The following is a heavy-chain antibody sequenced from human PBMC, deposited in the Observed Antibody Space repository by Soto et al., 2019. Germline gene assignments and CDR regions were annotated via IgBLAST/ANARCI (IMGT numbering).Heavy chain of an antibody. CDR1: GFTFSSYS. V-gene: IGHV3-48*02. CDR3: ARDLPGYCTNGVCSIDY. CDR2: ISSSSSTI. D-gene: IGHD2-8*01. J-gene: IGHJ4*02. Sequence: GGSLRLSCAASGFTFSSYSMNWVRQAPGKGLEWVSYISSSSSTIYYADSVKGRFTISRDNAKNSLYLQMNSLRDEDTAVYYCARDLPGYCTNGVCSIDYWGQGTLVTVSS.